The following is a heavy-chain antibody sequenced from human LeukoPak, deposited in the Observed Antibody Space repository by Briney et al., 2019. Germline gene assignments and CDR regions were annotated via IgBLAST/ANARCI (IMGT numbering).Heavy chain of an antibody. CDR3: AREGEYQLLSTFDY. CDR2: ISYDGSNK. J-gene: IGHJ4*02. D-gene: IGHD2-2*01. V-gene: IGHV3-30*04. CDR1: GFTFSSYA. Sequence: GGSLRLSCAASGFTFSSYAMHWVRQAPGKGLEWVAVISYDGSNKYYADSVKGRFTISRDNSKNTLYLQMNSLRAEDTAVYYCAREGEYQLLSTFDYWGQGTLVTVSS.